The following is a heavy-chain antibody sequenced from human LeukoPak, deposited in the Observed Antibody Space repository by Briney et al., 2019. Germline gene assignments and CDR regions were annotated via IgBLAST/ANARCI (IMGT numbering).Heavy chain of an antibody. Sequence: ASVKVSCKASGGTFSSYAISWVRQAPGQGLEWMGGIIPIFGTANYAQKFQGRVTMTRDTSTSTVYMELSSLRSEDTAVYYCARPTPLGYFDYWGQGTLVTVSS. CDR3: ARPTPLGYFDY. J-gene: IGHJ4*02. CDR2: IIPIFGTA. V-gene: IGHV1-69*05. CDR1: GGTFSSYA.